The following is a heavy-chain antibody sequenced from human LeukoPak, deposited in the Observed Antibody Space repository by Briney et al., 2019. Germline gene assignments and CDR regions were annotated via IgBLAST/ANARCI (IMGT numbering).Heavy chain of an antibody. V-gene: IGHV3-23*01. D-gene: IGHD3-22*01. J-gene: IGHJ3*02. CDR3: AKAVGSSGYFSRDAFDI. CDR1: GFTFSSYA. Sequence: GGSLRLSYAASGFTFSSYAMSRGRQAPGKGLEWVAVISGGGSGTYYADSVRGRFTISRDNSKNTVYLQMNSLRAEDTAIYYCAKAVGSSGYFSRDAFDIWGQGTMVTVSS. CDR2: ISGGGSGT.